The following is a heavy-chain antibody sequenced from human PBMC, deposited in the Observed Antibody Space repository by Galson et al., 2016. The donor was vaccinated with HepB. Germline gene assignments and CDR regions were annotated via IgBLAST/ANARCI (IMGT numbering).Heavy chain of an antibody. Sequence: SVKVSCKASGGTFSSDAISWVRQAPGQGLEWMGGIIPIFGRADYAQKFQGRVAITADRSTSTAYMELSGLRSEDTAVYYCAKGGSGSDGYNHYFYYMDVWGKGTTVTVSS. V-gene: IGHV1-69*06. J-gene: IGHJ6*03. CDR2: IIPIFGRA. CDR1: GGTFSSDA. CDR3: AKGGSGSDGYNHYFYYMDV. D-gene: IGHD5-24*01.